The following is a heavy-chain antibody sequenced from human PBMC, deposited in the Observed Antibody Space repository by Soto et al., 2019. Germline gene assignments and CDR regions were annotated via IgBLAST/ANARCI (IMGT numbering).Heavy chain of an antibody. CDR2: INWNDDE. CDR3: AHRHDLGGFDI. V-gene: IGHV2-5*01. CDR1: GFSLSTRGVG. D-gene: IGHD2-15*01. Sequence: QITLKESGPQLVKPTQTLTLTCTFSGFSLSTRGVGVGWIRQPPGKALEWLALINWNDDERYSPSLKDRLTITKDTSKNHVVLTMTNVDPVDTATYYCAHRHDLGGFDIWGQGTMVTVSS. J-gene: IGHJ3*02.